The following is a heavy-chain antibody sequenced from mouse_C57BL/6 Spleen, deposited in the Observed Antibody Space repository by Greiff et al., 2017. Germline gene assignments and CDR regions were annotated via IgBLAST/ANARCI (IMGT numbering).Heavy chain of an antibody. Sequence: QVQLKESGAELVRPGTSVKVSCKASGYAFTNYLIEWVKQRPGQGLEWIGVINPGSGGTNYNEKFKGKATLTADKSSSTAYMQLSSLTSEDSAVYFCARGGYGSSYVDYYAMDYWGQGTSVTVSS. CDR1: GYAFTNYL. J-gene: IGHJ4*01. CDR3: ARGGYGSSYVDYYAMDY. V-gene: IGHV1-54*01. CDR2: INPGSGGT. D-gene: IGHD1-1*01.